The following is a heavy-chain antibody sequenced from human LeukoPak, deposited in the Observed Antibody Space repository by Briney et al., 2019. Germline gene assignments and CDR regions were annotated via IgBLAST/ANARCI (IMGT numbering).Heavy chain of an antibody. Sequence: SETLSLTCTVSGGSISSSSYYWGWIRQPPGKGLEWIGSIYYSGSTYYNPSLKSRVTISVDTSKNQFSLKLSSVTAADTAVYYCARDKPYLWFGDMGYYYYMDVWGKGTTVTVSS. D-gene: IGHD3-10*01. CDR3: ARDKPYLWFGDMGYYYYMDV. CDR2: IYYSGST. V-gene: IGHV4-39*07. CDR1: GGSISSSSYY. J-gene: IGHJ6*03.